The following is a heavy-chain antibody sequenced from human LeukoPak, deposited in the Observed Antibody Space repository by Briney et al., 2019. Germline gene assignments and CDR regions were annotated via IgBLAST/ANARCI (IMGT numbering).Heavy chain of an antibody. Sequence: GGSLSLSCAASGFTFISYAMSWVRQAPGKGLEWVSAISGSGGSTYYADSVKGGFTISRDNSKNTLYLQMNGLRAEDTAVYYCAKGPYSSGWYYFDYWGQGTLVTVSS. CDR2: ISGSGGST. D-gene: IGHD6-19*01. J-gene: IGHJ4*02. V-gene: IGHV3-23*01. CDR1: GFTFISYA. CDR3: AKGPYSSGWYYFDY.